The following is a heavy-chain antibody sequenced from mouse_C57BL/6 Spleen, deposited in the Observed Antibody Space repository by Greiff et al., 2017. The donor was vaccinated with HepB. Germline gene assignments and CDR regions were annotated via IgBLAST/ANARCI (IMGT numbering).Heavy chain of an antibody. Sequence: EVKLVESGGGLVKPGGSLKLSCAASGFTFSSYTMSWVRQTPEKRLEWVATISGGGGNTYYPDSVKGRFTISRDNAKNTLYLQMSSLRSEDTALYYCARHAAHYFDYWGQGTTLTVSS. V-gene: IGHV5-9*01. CDR1: GFTFSSYT. CDR3: ARHAAHYFDY. J-gene: IGHJ2*01. CDR2: ISGGGGNT.